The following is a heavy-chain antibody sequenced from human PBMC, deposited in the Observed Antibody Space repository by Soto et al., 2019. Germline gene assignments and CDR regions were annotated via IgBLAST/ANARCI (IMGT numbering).Heavy chain of an antibody. CDR2: ISCSVGST. Sequence: GGSLRLSCAASGLTFRSYAMSWVRQAPGKGLEWVSAISCSVGSTYYGVSVNGRFTISRDNSENTLYLQMNSLRAEDTAVYYCAKDVGSLSVAGIDYGGQGTLVTGSS. J-gene: IGHJ4*02. D-gene: IGHD6-19*01. CDR3: AKDVGSLSVAGIDY. V-gene: IGHV3-23*01. CDR1: GLTFRSYA.